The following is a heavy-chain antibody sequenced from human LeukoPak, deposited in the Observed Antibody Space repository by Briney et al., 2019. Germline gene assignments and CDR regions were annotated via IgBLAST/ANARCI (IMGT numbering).Heavy chain of an antibody. CDR1: GGSISSSSYH. CDR2: IYYRGRT. Sequence: PSETLSLTCTVSGGSISSSSYHWGWIRQSPGKGLEWIGSIYYRGRTYYNPSLKSRVTISVDTSTNQFSLKLSSVTAADTAVYYCARISDSRGSTLYYFDYWGQGTLVTVSS. J-gene: IGHJ4*02. CDR3: ARISDSRGSTLYYFDY. V-gene: IGHV4-39*01. D-gene: IGHD3-22*01.